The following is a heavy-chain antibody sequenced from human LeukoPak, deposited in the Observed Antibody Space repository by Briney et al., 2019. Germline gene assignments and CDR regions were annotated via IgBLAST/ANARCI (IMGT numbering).Heavy chain of an antibody. D-gene: IGHD3-3*01. J-gene: IGHJ4*01. V-gene: IGHV4-39*01. CDR2: IYQSGSGSS. CDR3: ANTLRFLPFPRFDY. CDR1: GGSIISSNYY. Sequence: SETLSLTCSVSGGSIISSNYYWGWIRQPPGKGLEWIGSIYQSGSGSSYYNPSLKSRVTIFGDTSKNQFFLRLSSVTAADTAVKFCANTLRFLPFPRFDYLGPGTLVTVPS.